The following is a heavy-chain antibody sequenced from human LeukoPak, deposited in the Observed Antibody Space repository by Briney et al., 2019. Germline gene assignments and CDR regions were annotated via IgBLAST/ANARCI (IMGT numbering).Heavy chain of an antibody. CDR1: GFTFSSYA. D-gene: IGHD2-2*01. J-gene: IGHJ6*02. CDR3: AKVMWDIVVVPAAMPVGYYYGMDV. CDR2: ISGSGGST. V-gene: IGHV3-23*01. Sequence: GRSLRLSCAASGFTFSSYAMSWVRQAPGKGLEWVSAISGSGGSTYYADSVKGRFTISRDNSKSTLYLQMNSLRAEDTAVYYCAKVMWDIVVVPAAMPVGYYYGMDVWGQGTTVTVSS.